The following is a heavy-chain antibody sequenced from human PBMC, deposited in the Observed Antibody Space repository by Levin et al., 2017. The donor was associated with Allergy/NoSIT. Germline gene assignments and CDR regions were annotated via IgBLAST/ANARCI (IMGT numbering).Heavy chain of an antibody. CDR3: ARVWTSSSYWYFDL. Sequence: TASETLSLTCTVSDGSINNYSWSWIRQPPGKGLEWIGYIYYRGSTNYSPSLKSRVTIAVDTSKNHFSLSLSSVTAADTALYYCARVWTSSSYWYFDLWGRGTLVTVSS. CDR2: IYYRGST. V-gene: IGHV4-59*01. CDR1: DGSINNYS. J-gene: IGHJ2*01. D-gene: IGHD6-6*01.